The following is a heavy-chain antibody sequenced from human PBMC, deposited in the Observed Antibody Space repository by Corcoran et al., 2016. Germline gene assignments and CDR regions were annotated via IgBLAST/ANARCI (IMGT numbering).Heavy chain of an antibody. CDR1: GYTFTSYA. V-gene: IGHV1-3*01. D-gene: IGHD3-3*01. CDR2: INAGNGNT. J-gene: IGHJ4*02. Sequence: QVQLVQSGAEVKKPGASVKVSCKASGYTFTSYAMHWVRQAPGQRLEWMGWINAGNGNTKYSQKFQGRVTITRDTSASTAYMELSSLRSEDTAVYYCARTYGCGSGDSAPPDYWGQGTLVTVSS. CDR3: ARTYGCGSGDSAPPDY.